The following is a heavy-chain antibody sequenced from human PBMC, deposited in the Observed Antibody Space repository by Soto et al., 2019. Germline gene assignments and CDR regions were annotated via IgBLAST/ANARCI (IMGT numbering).Heavy chain of an antibody. CDR1: GYTFTSYG. CDR2: ISAINGNT. Sequence: QGHLVQSGAEVKKPGASVKVSCKASGYTFTSYGISWVRQAPGQGLEWMGEISAINGNTNYAQKFQGRVTMTTDAFTDMAYMDLRSLRSDDTAVYYWARVGGVAVEQISIHGDLWGQGTLVSVSS. J-gene: IGHJ4*02. CDR3: ARVGGVAVEQISIHGDL. D-gene: IGHD6-19*01. V-gene: IGHV1-18*01.